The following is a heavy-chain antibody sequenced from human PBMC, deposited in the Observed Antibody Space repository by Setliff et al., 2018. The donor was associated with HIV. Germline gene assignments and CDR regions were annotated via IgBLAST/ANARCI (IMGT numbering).Heavy chain of an antibody. CDR3: TRSVLQFFGVVVDFDF. V-gene: IGHV1-69*05. Sequence: ASVKVSCKASGYTFTSSGITWVRQAPGQGLEWMVGIIPILDTAKYAQKFQGRVTINTDESTSTAYMELSSLTSDDTAVYYSTRSVLQFFGVVVDFDFWGQGTLVTVSS. D-gene: IGHD3-3*01. J-gene: IGHJ4*02. CDR1: GYTFTSSG. CDR2: IIPILDTA.